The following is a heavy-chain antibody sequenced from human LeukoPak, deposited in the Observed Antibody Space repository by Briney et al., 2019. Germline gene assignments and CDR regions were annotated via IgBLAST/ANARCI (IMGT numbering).Heavy chain of an antibody. Sequence: SETLSLTCAVSGGSISSGGYSWGWIRQPPGKGLEWIGYIYHSGSTYYNPSLKSRVTISVDRSKNQFSLKLSSLTAADTAVYYCARDYCSGGSCQFDYWGQGTLVTVSS. V-gene: IGHV4-30-2*01. CDR2: IYHSGST. J-gene: IGHJ4*02. D-gene: IGHD2-15*01. CDR3: ARDYCSGGSCQFDY. CDR1: GGSISSGGYS.